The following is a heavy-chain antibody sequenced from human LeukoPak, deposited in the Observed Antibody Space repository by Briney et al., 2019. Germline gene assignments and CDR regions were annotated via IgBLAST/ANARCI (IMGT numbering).Heavy chain of an antibody. CDR1: GYTFTGYY. D-gene: IGHD6-6*01. J-gene: IGHJ6*02. CDR3: ARTRPGKYGMDV. CDR2: INPNSGGT. V-gene: IGHV1-2*02. Sequence: ASVKVSCKASGYTFTGYYMHWVRQAPGQGLEWMGWINPNSGGTNYAQKLQGRVTMTTDTSTSTAYMELRSLRSDDTAVYYCARTRPGKYGMDVWGQGTTVTVSS.